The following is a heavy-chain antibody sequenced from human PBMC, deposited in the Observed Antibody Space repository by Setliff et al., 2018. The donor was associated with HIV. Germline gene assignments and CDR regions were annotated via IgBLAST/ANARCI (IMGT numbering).Heavy chain of an antibody. CDR2: MTPNSGVS. D-gene: IGHD3-10*01. Sequence: ASVKVSCTASAPFTTVDIHWLRRATGQGLEWMGWMTPNSGVSGYGQKFQGRITMTRDTPISTAYMELSSLTSEDTAVYYCARGKGVGGVIITGGLDVWGKGTTVTVSS. CDR3: ARGKGVGGVIITGGLDV. CDR1: APFTTVD. V-gene: IGHV1-8*01. J-gene: IGHJ6*04.